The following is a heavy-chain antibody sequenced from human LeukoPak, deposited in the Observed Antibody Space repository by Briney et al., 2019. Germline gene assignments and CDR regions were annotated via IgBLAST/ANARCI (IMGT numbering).Heavy chain of an antibody. D-gene: IGHD3-22*01. CDR3: AKAPIVVLITTSGMDV. V-gene: IGHV3-43*02. J-gene: IGHJ6*02. CDR2: ISGDGRST. CDR1: GFTFDDYA. Sequence: GGSLRLSCAASGFTFDDYAMHWVRQPPGKGLEWVSLISGDGRSTYYADSVKGRFTISRDNRYNSLYLQMNSLRTEDTALYYCAKAPIVVLITTSGMDVWGQGTTVTVSS.